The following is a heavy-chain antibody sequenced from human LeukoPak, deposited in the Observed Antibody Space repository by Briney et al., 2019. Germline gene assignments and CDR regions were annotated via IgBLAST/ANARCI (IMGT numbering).Heavy chain of an antibody. Sequence: SQTLSLTCTVSGGSISSGGYYWSWLRQPPGKGLEWIGYIYYSGSTYYNPSLKSRITISVDTSKNQFSLKLSSVTAADTAVYYCARGRITMVRGYYVGHFDYWGQGTLVTVSS. D-gene: IGHD3-10*01. J-gene: IGHJ4*02. CDR3: ARGRITMVRGYYVGHFDY. V-gene: IGHV4-31*03. CDR1: GGSISSGGYY. CDR2: IYYSGST.